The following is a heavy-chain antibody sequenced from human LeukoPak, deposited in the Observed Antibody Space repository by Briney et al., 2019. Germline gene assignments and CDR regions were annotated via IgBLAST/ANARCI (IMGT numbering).Heavy chain of an antibody. V-gene: IGHV4-4*02. J-gene: IGHJ5*02. CDR2: IYHSGST. D-gene: IGHD2-15*01. Sequence: PSETLSLTCAVSGGSINSSNWWGWVRQPPGKGLEWIEEIYHSGSTNYNPSLKSRVTISVDKSKNQFSLKLSSVTAADTAVYYCARGSGGSCYSFGCHNWFDPWGQGTLVTVSS. CDR1: GGSINSSNW. CDR3: ARGSGGSCYSFGCHNWFDP.